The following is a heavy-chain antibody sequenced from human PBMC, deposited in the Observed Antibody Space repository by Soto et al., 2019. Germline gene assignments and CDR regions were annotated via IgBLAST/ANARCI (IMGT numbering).Heavy chain of an antibody. J-gene: IGHJ6*02. CDR1: GGTFSSYA. CDR2: IIPIFGTA. Sequence: GASVKVPCKASGGTFSSYAISWVRQAPGQGLEWMGGIIPIFGTANYAQKFQGRVTITADESTSTAYMELSSLRSEDTAVYYCARGYYYYYYGMDVWGQGTTVTVSS. V-gene: IGHV1-69*13. CDR3: ARGYYYYYYGMDV.